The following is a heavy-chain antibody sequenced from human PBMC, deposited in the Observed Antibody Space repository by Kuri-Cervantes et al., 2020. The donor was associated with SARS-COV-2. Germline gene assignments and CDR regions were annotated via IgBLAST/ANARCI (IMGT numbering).Heavy chain of an antibody. D-gene: IGHD7-27*01. CDR2: IDSSSYYI. CDR3: AREEGGELGEAFDY. V-gene: IGHV3-21*01. J-gene: IGHJ4*02. Sequence: GGSLRLSCAASGFTFSGYSMNWIRRAPGKGLEWVASIDSSSYYIYHADSVKGRLTISRDNAKTSLYLQMNSLKPEDTAVYYCAREEGGELGEAFDYWGQGALVTVSS. CDR1: GFTFSGYS.